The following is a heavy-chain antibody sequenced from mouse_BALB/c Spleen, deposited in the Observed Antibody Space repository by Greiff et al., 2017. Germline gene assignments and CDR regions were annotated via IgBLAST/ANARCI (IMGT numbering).Heavy chain of an antibody. CDR2: IRLKSNNYAT. Sequence: EVKVEESGGGLVQPGGSMKLSCVASGFTFSNYWMNWVRQSPEKGLEWVAEIRLKSNNYATHYAESVKGRFTISRDDSKSSVYLQMNNLRAEDTGIYYCTRRYDWYFDVWGAGTTVTVSS. V-gene: IGHV6-6*02. CDR1: GFTFSNYW. CDR3: TRRYDWYFDV. D-gene: IGHD2-14*01. J-gene: IGHJ1*01.